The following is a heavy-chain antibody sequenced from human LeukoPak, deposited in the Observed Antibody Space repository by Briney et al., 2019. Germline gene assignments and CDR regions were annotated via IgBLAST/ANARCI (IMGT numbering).Heavy chain of an antibody. D-gene: IGHD5-24*01. CDR3: ARDRDGYNGGDY. Sequence: ASVKVSCKASGYTFSSYGISWVRQAPGQGLEWMGWISGYNVNTNYAQKLQGRVTMTTDTSTSTAYMELRSLRSDDTAVYYCARDRDGYNGGDYWGQGTLVSVSS. CDR2: ISGYNVNT. J-gene: IGHJ4*02. V-gene: IGHV1-18*01. CDR1: GYTFSSYG.